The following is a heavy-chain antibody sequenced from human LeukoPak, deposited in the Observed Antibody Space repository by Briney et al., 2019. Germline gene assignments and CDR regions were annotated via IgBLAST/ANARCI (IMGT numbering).Heavy chain of an antibody. V-gene: IGHV4-4*07. Sequence: SETLSLTCTVSGGSISAYYWSWIRQPAGEGLEWIGHLYPSGNSNYNPSLKSRVTMSADTSKNHFSLNLSSVTAADTAVYYCARAGRYSSGPTLWGREPWSPSPQ. D-gene: IGHD6-19*01. CDR2: LYPSGNS. CDR1: GGSISAYY. J-gene: IGHJ4*02. CDR3: ARAGRYSSGPTL.